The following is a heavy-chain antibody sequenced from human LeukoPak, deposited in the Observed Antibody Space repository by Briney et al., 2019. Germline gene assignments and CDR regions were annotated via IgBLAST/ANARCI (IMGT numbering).Heavy chain of an antibody. J-gene: IGHJ4*02. CDR2: INHSGST. Sequence: GSLRLSCAASAFTFSNHAMSWIRQPPGKGLEWIGEINHSGSTYYNPSLKSRVTISVDSSKNQFSLKLTSVTAADTAVYYCATLGEYYDSSGYYYNWGQGTLSPSPQ. CDR1: AFTFSNHA. CDR3: ATLGEYYDSSGYYYN. D-gene: IGHD3-22*01. V-gene: IGHV4-34*08.